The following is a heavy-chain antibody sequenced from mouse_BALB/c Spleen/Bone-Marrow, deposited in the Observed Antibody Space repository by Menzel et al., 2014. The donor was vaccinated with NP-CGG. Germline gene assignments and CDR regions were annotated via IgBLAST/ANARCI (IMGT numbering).Heavy chain of an antibody. Sequence: EVKLVESGGGLVQPGGSLRLSCTTSGLTFTDYYMSWVRQPPGKALEWLAFIRNKAYGYTTEYSASVRGRFTISRDNSQSILYLQMNTLRAEDSATYYCARFPMDYWGQGTSVTVSS. V-gene: IGHV7-3*02. J-gene: IGHJ4*01. CDR1: GLTFTDYY. CDR3: ARFPMDY. CDR2: IRNKAYGYTT.